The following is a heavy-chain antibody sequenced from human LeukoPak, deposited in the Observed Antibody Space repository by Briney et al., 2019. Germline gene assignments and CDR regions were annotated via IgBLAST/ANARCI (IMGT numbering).Heavy chain of an antibody. J-gene: IGHJ6*03. CDR2: ISYSGST. Sequence: PSETRSLTCTVSGGSISNYYWSWIRQTPGKGLEWIGYISYSGSTNYNPSLKGRVTISVDTSKNHFSLKLSSVTAADTAVYYCAVDNDSTGYYFSMDVWGKGTTVTVSS. CDR3: AVDNDSTGYYFSMDV. V-gene: IGHV4-59*01. CDR1: GGSISNYY. D-gene: IGHD3-22*01.